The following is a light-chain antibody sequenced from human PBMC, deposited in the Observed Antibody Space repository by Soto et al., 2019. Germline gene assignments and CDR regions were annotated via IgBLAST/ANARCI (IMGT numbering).Light chain of an antibody. CDR2: AAS. CDR1: QSISSY. V-gene: IGKV1-39*01. CDR3: QQSYSTPPT. J-gene: IGKJ4*01. Sequence: DIQMTQSTSSLSASVGDRVTITCRASQSISSYLNWYQQKPGKATKPLIYAASSLQSGVPPKFNGSGAGTEFTLTISSLQPEDFGTYYCQQSYSTPPTFGGGTKEEIK.